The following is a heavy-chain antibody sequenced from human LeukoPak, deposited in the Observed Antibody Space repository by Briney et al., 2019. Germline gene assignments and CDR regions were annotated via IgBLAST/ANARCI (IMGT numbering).Heavy chain of an antibody. CDR1: GFSLSTSGMC. CDR3: ARMNIAVPGTKGVLGY. D-gene: IGHD6-19*01. CDR2: LDWDDGK. J-gene: IGHJ4*02. V-gene: IGHV2-70*11. Sequence: SGPTLVNPTQTLTMTCSFSGFSLSTSGMCVSWVRQPPGKALEWLARLDWDDGKYYTTSLKTRLTISRDTSKNQVVLTMTNMDPVDTATYYCARMNIAVPGTKGVLGYWGQGALVTVSS.